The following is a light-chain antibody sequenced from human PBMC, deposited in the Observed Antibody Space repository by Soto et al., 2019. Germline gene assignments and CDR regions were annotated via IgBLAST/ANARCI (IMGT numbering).Light chain of an antibody. CDR1: QSLSGGY. CDR3: QQNGSLPIT. J-gene: IGKJ5*01. V-gene: IGKV3-20*01. Sequence: EIMLTQSPGTLSLSPGERVTLSCRASQSLSGGYLAWFQQKPGQTPRLLIYSASNRATDIPDRFSGSGSGTDFTLTISRLEPEDFVVYYCQQNGSLPITFGQGTRLEIK. CDR2: SAS.